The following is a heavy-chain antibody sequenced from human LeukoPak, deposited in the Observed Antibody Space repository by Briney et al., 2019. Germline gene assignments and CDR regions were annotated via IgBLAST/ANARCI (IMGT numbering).Heavy chain of an antibody. D-gene: IGHD5-18*01. V-gene: IGHV1-18*01. CDR2: ISAYNGNT. CDR3: TRDLGVDTTMIFFDY. CDR1: GYTFTSFG. Sequence: ASVKVSCKASGYTFTSFGISWVRQAPGQGLEWMGWISAYNGNTNYAQKLQGRVTMTTDASTSTAYMEIRSLRSDDTAVYYCTRDLGVDTTMIFFDYWGQGSLVTVSS. J-gene: IGHJ4*02.